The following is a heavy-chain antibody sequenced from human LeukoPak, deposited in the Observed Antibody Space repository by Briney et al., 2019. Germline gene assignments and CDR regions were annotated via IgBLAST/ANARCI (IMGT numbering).Heavy chain of an antibody. CDR2: ISSSSSTI. J-gene: IGHJ4*02. Sequence: GGSLRLSCAASGFTFSSYSMNWVRQAPGKGLEWVSYISSSSSTIYYADSVKGRFTISRDNAKNSLYLQMNSLRAEDTAVYYCARIYYDFWSGYRYYFDYWGQGTLVTVSS. CDR1: GFTFSSYS. V-gene: IGHV3-48*04. CDR3: ARIYYDFWSGYRYYFDY. D-gene: IGHD3-3*01.